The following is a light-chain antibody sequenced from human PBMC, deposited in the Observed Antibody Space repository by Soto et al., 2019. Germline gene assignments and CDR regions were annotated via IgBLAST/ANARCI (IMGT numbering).Light chain of an antibody. CDR3: SSYAGSNNV. V-gene: IGLV2-8*01. CDR1: SSDVGGYNY. Sequence: QSALTQPPSASGSPGQSVTISCTGTSSDVGGYNYVSWYQQHPGKAPKLMIYEVSKRPSGVPDRFSGSKSGNTASLTVSGLQAEDGADYCCSSYAGSNNVFGTGTKLTVL. CDR2: EVS. J-gene: IGLJ1*01.